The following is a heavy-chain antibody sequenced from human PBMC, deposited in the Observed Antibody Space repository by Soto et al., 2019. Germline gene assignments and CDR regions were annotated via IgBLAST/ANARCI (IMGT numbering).Heavy chain of an antibody. D-gene: IGHD6-19*01. J-gene: IGHJ4*02. V-gene: IGHV3-23*01. CDR2: ISRSGGST. Sequence: GGSLRLSCAASGVTFSTYAMSWVRQAPGKGLEWVSAISRSGGSTYYADSVKGRFTVSRDNPENMLYLQMNSLRAEDTAVYFCAKGSASTYYIDSWGQGTLVTVSS. CDR1: GVTFSTYA. CDR3: AKGSASTYYIDS.